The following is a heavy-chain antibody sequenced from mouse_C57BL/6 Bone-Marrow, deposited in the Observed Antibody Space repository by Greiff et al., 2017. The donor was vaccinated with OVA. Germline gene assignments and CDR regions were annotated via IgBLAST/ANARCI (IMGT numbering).Heavy chain of an antibody. CDR2: IDPETGGT. V-gene: IGHV1-15*01. CDR1: GYTFTDYE. Sequence: QVQLQQSGAELVRPGASVTLSCKASGYTFTDYEMHWVKQTPVHGLEWIGAIDPETGGTAYNQKFKGKAILTADKSSRTAYMELRSLTSEDSAVYYCTKALFTTVVARDYWGQGTTLTVSS. D-gene: IGHD1-1*01. CDR3: TKALFTTVVARDY. J-gene: IGHJ2*01.